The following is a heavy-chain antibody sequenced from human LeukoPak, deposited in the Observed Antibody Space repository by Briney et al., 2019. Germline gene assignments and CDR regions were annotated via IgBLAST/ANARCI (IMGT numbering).Heavy chain of an antibody. D-gene: IGHD6-19*01. Sequence: ASVKVSCKASGYTFTSYDINWVRQATGQGLEWMGWMNPNSGNTGYAQKFQGRVTMTRNTSISIAYMELSSLRSEDTAVYYCARGEYQWLTQNYYYYYMDVWGKGTTVTVSS. CDR2: MNPNSGNT. J-gene: IGHJ6*03. CDR3: ARGEYQWLTQNYYYYYMDV. V-gene: IGHV1-8*01. CDR1: GYTFTSYD.